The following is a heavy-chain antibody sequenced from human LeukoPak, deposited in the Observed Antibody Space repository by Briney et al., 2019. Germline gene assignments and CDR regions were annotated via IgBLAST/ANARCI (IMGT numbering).Heavy chain of an antibody. CDR3: ARVGGYYYYMDV. J-gene: IGHJ6*03. CDR1: GGSISSYH. Sequence: KSSETLSLTCTVSGGSISSYHWSWIRQPPGKGLEWIGYIYYSGSTNYNPSLKSRITISVDTSKNQFSLKLSSVTAADTAVYYCARVGGYYYYMDVWGKGTTVTVSS. V-gene: IGHV4-59*12. CDR2: IYYSGST.